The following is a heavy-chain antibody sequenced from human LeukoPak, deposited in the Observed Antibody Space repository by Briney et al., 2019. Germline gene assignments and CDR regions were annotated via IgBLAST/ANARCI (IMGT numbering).Heavy chain of an antibody. CDR2: IYYSGST. D-gene: IGHD2-2*01. V-gene: IGHV4-59*01. J-gene: IGHJ5*02. CDR3: ARVYSPRYQLLWYAWVDP. Sequence: SETLSLTCTVSGGSISSYYWSWIRQPPGKGLEWIGYIYYSGSTNYNPSLKSRVTISVDTSKNQLSLKLSSVTAADTAVYYCARVYSPRYQLLWYAWVDPWGQGTLVTVSS. CDR1: GGSISSYY.